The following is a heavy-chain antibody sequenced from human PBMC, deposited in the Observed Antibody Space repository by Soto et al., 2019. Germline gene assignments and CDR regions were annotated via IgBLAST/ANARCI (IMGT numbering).Heavy chain of an antibody. V-gene: IGHV4-61*01. Sequence: SETLSLTCTVSGGSVSSGSYYRSWIRQPPGKGLEWIGYIYYSGSTNYNPSLKSRVTISVDTSKNQFSLKLSSVTAADTAVYYCARTSWASTRRGFDYWGQGTLVTVSS. CDR2: IYYSGST. D-gene: IGHD6-13*01. CDR1: GGSVSSGSYY. CDR3: ARTSWASTRRGFDY. J-gene: IGHJ4*02.